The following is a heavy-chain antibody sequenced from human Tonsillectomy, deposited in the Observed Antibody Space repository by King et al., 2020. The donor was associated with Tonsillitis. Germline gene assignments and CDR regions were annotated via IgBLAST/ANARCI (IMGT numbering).Heavy chain of an antibody. CDR1: GGTFSSYA. V-gene: IGHV1-69*01. D-gene: IGHD2-15*01. Sequence: VQLVQSGAEVKKPGSSVKVSCKASGGTFSSYAISWVRQAPGQGLEWMGGIIPIFGTANYAQKFQGRVTITADESTSTAYMELSSLRSEDTAVYYCARGAQSRRGSVVVVAALYYFDYWGQGTLVTVSS. J-gene: IGHJ4*02. CDR2: IIPIFGTA. CDR3: ARGAQSRRGSVVVVAALYYFDY.